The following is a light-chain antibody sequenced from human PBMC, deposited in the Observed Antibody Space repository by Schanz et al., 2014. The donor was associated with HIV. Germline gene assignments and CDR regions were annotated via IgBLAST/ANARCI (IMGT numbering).Light chain of an antibody. V-gene: IGKV3-20*01. J-gene: IGKJ1*01. CDR3: QHYGTSRT. Sequence: EIVLTQSPGTLSLSPGERATLSCWASQSISSHLGWYQQKPGQAPRLLIYDASSRAAGIPDRFSGSGSGTDFTLTISRLEPEDFAVYYCQHYGTSRTFGQGTKVEI. CDR1: QSISSH. CDR2: DAS.